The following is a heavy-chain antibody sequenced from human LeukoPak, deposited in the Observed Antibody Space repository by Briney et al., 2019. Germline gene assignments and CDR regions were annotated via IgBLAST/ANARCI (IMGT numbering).Heavy chain of an antibody. V-gene: IGHV3-30-3*01. J-gene: IGHJ4*02. CDR3: AKDFRKWERGGY. D-gene: IGHD1-26*01. CDR2: ISYDGSNK. CDR1: GFTFSSYA. Sequence: GGSLRLSCAASGFTFSSYAMHWVRQAPGKGLEWVAVISYDGSNKYYADSVKGRFTISRDNSKNTLYLQMNSLRAEDTAVYYCAKDFRKWERGGYWGQGTLVTVSS.